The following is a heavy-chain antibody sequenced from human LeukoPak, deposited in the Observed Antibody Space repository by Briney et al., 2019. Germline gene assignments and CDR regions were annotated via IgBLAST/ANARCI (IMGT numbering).Heavy chain of an antibody. J-gene: IGHJ4*02. CDR3: ARDLGLRLGKGEIDY. V-gene: IGHV3-48*03. Sequence: PGGSLRLSCAASGFTFSSYEMNWVRQAPGKGLEWVSYISSSGSTIYYADSVKGRFTISRDNAKNSLYLQMNSLRAEDTAVYYCARDLGLRLGKGEIDYWGQGTLVTVSS. CDR1: GFTFSSYE. CDR2: ISSSGSTI. D-gene: IGHD3-16*01.